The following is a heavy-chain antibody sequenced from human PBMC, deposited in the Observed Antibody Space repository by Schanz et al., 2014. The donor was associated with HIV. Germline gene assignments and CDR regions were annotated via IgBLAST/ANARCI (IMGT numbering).Heavy chain of an antibody. CDR2: MNPSTGNS. Sequence: QVHLVQSGAGVKKPGASVKLSCKASGYTFTSYYFHWVRQAPGQGLEWMGWMNPSTGNSGYAQMFQVRVTMTRDTSISTAYLEVDSLKSEDTAVYYCARGPKWEGLMDVWGQGTTVIVSS. D-gene: IGHD1-26*01. J-gene: IGHJ6*02. CDR3: ARGPKWEGLMDV. CDR1: GYTFTSYY. V-gene: IGHV1-8*02.